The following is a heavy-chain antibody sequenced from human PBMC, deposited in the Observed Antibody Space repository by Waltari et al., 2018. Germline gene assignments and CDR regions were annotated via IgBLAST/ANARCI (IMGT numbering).Heavy chain of an antibody. CDR3: ARGGGGDWEWFDP. J-gene: IGHJ5*02. CDR1: GCSISGFY. CDR2: ISYTGST. D-gene: IGHD2-21*02. Sequence: QVQLQESGPSLLKPSETLSLICTVSGCSISGFYWIWVRQPPGKGLDWIGYISYTGSTNFNPALKSRVTMSVDTSKKQFSLKLSSVTAADTAFYYCARGGGGDWEWFDPWGQGTLVTVSS. V-gene: IGHV4-59*01.